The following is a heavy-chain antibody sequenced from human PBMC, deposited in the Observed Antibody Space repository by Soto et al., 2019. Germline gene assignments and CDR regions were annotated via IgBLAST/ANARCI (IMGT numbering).Heavy chain of an antibody. V-gene: IGHV1-46*03. CDR3: ARKALGEWFGDNYYYYMDV. CDR2: INPSGGST. D-gene: IGHD3-10*01. J-gene: IGHJ6*03. CDR1: GYTFTSYY. Sequence: ASVKVSCKASGYTFTSYYMHWVRQAPGQGLEWMGIINPSGGSTSYAQKFQGRVTMTRDTSTSTVYMELSSLRSEDTAVYYCARKALGEWFGDNYYYYMDVWGKGTTVTVSS.